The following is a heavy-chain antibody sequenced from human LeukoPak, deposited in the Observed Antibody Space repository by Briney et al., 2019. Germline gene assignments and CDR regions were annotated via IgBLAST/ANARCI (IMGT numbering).Heavy chain of an antibody. Sequence: ASVRVSYTASEYTFTAYYMHWVRQAPGQGLEWMGWINPNSGGTNFAQRFQVRVTMTRYTSITTAYMELSRLRSDDTAVYYCAREIPCSSTSCLDYWGQGTLVTVSS. CDR3: AREIPCSSTSCLDY. CDR2: INPNSGGT. D-gene: IGHD2-2*01. J-gene: IGHJ4*02. CDR1: EYTFTAYY. V-gene: IGHV1-2*02.